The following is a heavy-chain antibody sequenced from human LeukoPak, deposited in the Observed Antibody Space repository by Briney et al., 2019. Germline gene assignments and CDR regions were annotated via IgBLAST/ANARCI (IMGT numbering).Heavy chain of an antibody. J-gene: IGHJ3*02. CDR3: XKDXTXVQXLPEANAFDI. D-gene: IGHD3-10*01. Sequence: PGRSLRLSCAASGFTFDDYAMHWVRQAPGKGLEWVSGISWNSGSIGYADSVKGRFTISRDNAKNSLYLQMNSLRAEDTALYYXXKDXTXVQXLPEANAFDIWGQGTMVTVSS. CDR2: ISWNSGSI. CDR1: GFTFDDYA. V-gene: IGHV3-9*01.